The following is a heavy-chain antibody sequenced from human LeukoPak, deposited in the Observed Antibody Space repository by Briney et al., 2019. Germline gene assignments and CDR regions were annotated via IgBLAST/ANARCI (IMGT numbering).Heavy chain of an antibody. D-gene: IGHD4-17*01. Sequence: GGSLRLSWEASGFTFSTAWMSWVRQAPGRGLEWVGRIKSKGAGGTIEYAAPVKGRFTISRDDSKNTLYLQMNSLKTEDTAVYYCTTEYYGGYKYWGQGTLVTVSS. CDR1: GFTFSTAW. CDR3: TTEYYGGYKY. V-gene: IGHV3-15*01. CDR2: IKSKGAGGTI. J-gene: IGHJ4*02.